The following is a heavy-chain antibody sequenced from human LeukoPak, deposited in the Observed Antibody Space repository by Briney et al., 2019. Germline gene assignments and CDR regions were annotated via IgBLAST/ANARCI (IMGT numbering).Heavy chain of an antibody. Sequence: ASVKVSCKASGYTFNTYGISWVRPAPGQGLEWMGWISTYDGNTNYAQNLQGRVTMTTDTSTRTAYTELRSLRSGDTAVYYCARWSYSSDWYFGTFDIWGQGTTVTISS. J-gene: IGHJ3*02. V-gene: IGHV1-18*01. D-gene: IGHD6-19*01. CDR1: GYTFNTYG. CDR2: ISTYDGNT. CDR3: ARWSYSSDWYFGTFDI.